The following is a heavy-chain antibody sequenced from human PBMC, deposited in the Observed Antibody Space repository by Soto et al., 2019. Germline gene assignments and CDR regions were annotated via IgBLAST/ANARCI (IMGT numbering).Heavy chain of an antibody. V-gene: IGHV1-69*13. Sequence: ASVKVSCKASGGTFSSYAISWVRQAPGQGLEWMGGIIPIFGTANYAQKFQGRVTITADESTSTAYMELSSLRSEDTAVYYCASGSQLNSSGYHFDYWGQGTLVTVSS. CDR3: ASGSQLNSSGYHFDY. CDR2: IIPIFGTA. J-gene: IGHJ4*02. D-gene: IGHD3-22*01. CDR1: GGTFSSYA.